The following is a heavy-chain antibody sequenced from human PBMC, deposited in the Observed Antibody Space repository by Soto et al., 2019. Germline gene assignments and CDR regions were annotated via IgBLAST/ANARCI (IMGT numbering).Heavy chain of an antibody. Sequence: ASVKVSCKAIGYSFTSHYMHWVRQAPGQGLEWMGTIYPGGVNIGYAQKFKGRVTMTKDTSTSTVYMELNSLTSEHTAVYYCTRDLVPGTPGGLDVWGQGTAVTVSS. V-gene: IGHV1-46*03. CDR3: TRDLVPGTPGGLDV. J-gene: IGHJ6*02. CDR2: IYPGGVNI. CDR1: GYSFTSHY. D-gene: IGHD6-19*01.